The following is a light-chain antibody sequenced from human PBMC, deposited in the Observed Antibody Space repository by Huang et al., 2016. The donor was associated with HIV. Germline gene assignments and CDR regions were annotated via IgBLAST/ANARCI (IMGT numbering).Light chain of an antibody. CDR1: QGIRND. CDR3: LQDYNYPYT. Sequence: AIQMTQSPTSLSASVGDRFTITCRASQGIRNDLAWYQQKPGKAPKLRIYASASLQSGVPSRFSGSGSGTDFTLTINSLQPEDFATYYCLQDYNYPYTFGQGTKLEIK. CDR2: ASA. V-gene: IGKV1-6*01. J-gene: IGKJ2*01.